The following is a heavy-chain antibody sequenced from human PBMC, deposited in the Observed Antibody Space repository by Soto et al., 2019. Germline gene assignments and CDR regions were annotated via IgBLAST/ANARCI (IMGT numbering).Heavy chain of an antibody. D-gene: IGHD3-10*01. CDR2: IYYSGST. J-gene: IGHJ6*02. V-gene: IGHV4-31*03. CDR3: ADLDPLAWFGEFKFPYGMDV. CDR1: GGSISSGGYY. Sequence: QVQLQESGPGLVMPSQTLSLTCTVSGGSISSGGYYWSWIRQHPGKGLEWIGYIYYSGSTYYNPSLKSRVTISVDTSKNQFSLKLSSVTAADPAVYYCADLDPLAWFGEFKFPYGMDVWGQGTTVTVSS.